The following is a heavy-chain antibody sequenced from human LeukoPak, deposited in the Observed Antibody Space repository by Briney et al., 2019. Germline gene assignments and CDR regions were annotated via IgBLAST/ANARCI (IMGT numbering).Heavy chain of an antibody. D-gene: IGHD6-13*01. CDR2: ISSSSSYI. Sequence: PGGSLRLSCAASGFTFSSYSMNWVRQAPGKGLEWVSSISSSSSYIYYADSVKGRFTISRDNAKNSLYLQMNSLRAEDTAVYYCANSDSSSWPPFDYWGQGTLVTVSS. CDR1: GFTFSSYS. V-gene: IGHV3-21*04. CDR3: ANSDSSSWPPFDY. J-gene: IGHJ4*02.